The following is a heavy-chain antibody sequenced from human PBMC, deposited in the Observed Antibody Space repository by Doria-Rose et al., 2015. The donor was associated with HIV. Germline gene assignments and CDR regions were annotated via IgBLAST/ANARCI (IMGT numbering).Heavy chain of an antibody. D-gene: IGHD6-13*01. CDR3: ARIHSLSSSSLGH. Sequence: EVKAPGASVTVSCKTSGYTFSAYAIHWVRQAPGQRLEWMGWLDVGNGDTRYSRKFQDRVTITSDTSANTGYMALSSLRSEDTAVYYCARIHSLSSSSLGHWGQGTLVTVSS. CDR2: LDVGNGDT. J-gene: IGHJ4*02. V-gene: IGHV1-3*01. CDR1: GYTFSAYA.